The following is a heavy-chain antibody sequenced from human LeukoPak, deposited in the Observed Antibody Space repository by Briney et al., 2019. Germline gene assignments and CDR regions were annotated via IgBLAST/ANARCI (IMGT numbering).Heavy chain of an antibody. Sequence: EASVKVSCKASGYTFTSYGISWVRQAPGQGLEWMGWISAYNGHTNSAQKLQGRVTMTTDTSTSTAYMELRSLRSDDTAVYYCARDNSVGGIAWWFDPWGQGTLVTVSS. CDR2: ISAYNGHT. D-gene: IGHD1-26*01. J-gene: IGHJ5*02. CDR1: GYTFTSYG. CDR3: ARDNSVGGIAWWFDP. V-gene: IGHV1-18*01.